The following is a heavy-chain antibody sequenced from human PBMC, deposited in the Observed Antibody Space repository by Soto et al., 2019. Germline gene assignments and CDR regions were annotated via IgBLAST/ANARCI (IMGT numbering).Heavy chain of an antibody. J-gene: IGHJ4*02. D-gene: IGHD3-9*01. V-gene: IGHV3-23*01. CDR1: GFTFSSYA. CDR3: AKWVLAYYDILTGYLGPTDY. Sequence: GGSLRLSCAASGFTFSSYAMRWVRQAPGKGLEWVSAISGSGGSTYYADSVKGRFTISRDNSKNTLYLQMNSLRAEDTAVYYCAKWVLAYYDILTGYLGPTDYWGQGTLVNVSS. CDR2: ISGSGGST.